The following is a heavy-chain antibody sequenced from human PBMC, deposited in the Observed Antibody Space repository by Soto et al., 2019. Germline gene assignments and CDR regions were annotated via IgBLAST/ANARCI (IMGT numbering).Heavy chain of an antibody. V-gene: IGHV3-53*01. Sequence: EVQLVESGGGLIQPGGSLRLSCAASGFTFSSNDMNWVRQAPGKGLEWVSLIYSGGSTYYADSVKGRFTISRANSKNTLYLQMSSLRAEDTAVYDCATRPLLPGAPWGQGTMVTVSS. CDR1: GFTFSSND. CDR2: IYSGGST. J-gene: IGHJ3*01. D-gene: IGHD3-22*01. CDR3: ATRPLLPGAP.